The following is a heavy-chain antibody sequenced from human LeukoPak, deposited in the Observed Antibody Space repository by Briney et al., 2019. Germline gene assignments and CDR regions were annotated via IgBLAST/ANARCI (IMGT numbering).Heavy chain of an antibody. CDR2: ISAYNGNT. V-gene: IGHV1-18*04. J-gene: IGHJ4*02. Sequence: ASVKVSCKAPGYTFTSYYMHWVRQAPGQGLEWMGWISAYNGNTNYAQKLQGRVTMTTDTSTSTAYMELRSLRSDDTAVYYCARYSADGESGWGQGTLVTVSS. D-gene: IGHD3-10*01. CDR3: ARYSADGESG. CDR1: GYTFTSYY.